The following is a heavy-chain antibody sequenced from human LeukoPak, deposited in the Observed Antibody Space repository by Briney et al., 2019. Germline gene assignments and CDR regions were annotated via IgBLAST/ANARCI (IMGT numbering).Heavy chain of an antibody. V-gene: IGHV1-69*13. Sequence: SVKVSCKASGGTFSSYAISWVRQAPGQGLEWMGGIIPIFGTANYAQKFQGRVTITADESTSTAYMELSSLRSDDTAVYYCARASVWFGESDGWDYWGQGTLVTVSS. CDR1: GGTFSSYA. D-gene: IGHD3-10*01. J-gene: IGHJ4*02. CDR2: IIPIFGTA. CDR3: ARASVWFGESDGWDY.